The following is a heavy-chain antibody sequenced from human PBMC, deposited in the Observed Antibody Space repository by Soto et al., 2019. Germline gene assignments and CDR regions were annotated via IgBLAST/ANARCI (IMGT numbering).Heavy chain of an antibody. V-gene: IGHV1-2*02. J-gene: IGHJ6*02. Sequence: ASVKVSCKASGYTFTGYYMHWVRQAPGQGLEWMGWINPNSGGTDYAQKFQGRVTMTRDTSISTAYMELSRLRSDDTAVYYCARGPAAAGTNYYVMDVWGQGTTVTVSS. CDR3: ARGPAAAGTNYYVMDV. CDR2: INPNSGGT. D-gene: IGHD6-13*01. CDR1: GYTFTGYY.